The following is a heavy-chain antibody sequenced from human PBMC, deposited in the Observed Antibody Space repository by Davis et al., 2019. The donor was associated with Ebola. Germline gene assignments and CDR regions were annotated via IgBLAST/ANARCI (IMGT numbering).Heavy chain of an antibody. CDR2: IYSGGST. CDR1: GFTVSSNY. J-gene: IGHJ4*02. Sequence: GESLKISCAASGFTVSSNYMSWVRQAPGKGLEWVSVIYSGGSTYYADSVKGRFTISRDNSKNTLYLQMNSLRAEDTAVYYCARSGSSWYVGVEFDYWGQGTLVTVSS. V-gene: IGHV3-66*01. D-gene: IGHD6-13*01. CDR3: ARSGSSWYVGVEFDY.